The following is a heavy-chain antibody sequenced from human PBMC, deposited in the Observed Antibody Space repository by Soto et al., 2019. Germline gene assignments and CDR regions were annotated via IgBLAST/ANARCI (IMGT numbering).Heavy chain of an antibody. Sequence: QVQLVESGGGLVKPGGSLRLSCAASGFTFSDYYMSWIRQAPGKGLEWVSYISNSGSSIYHADSVKGRFTVSRDNAKNSLHLQMNSLRAEDTAVYYCARIEGFWSGYYAYWGQGTLVTVSS. CDR1: GFTFSDYY. V-gene: IGHV3-11*01. CDR2: ISNSGSSI. CDR3: ARIEGFWSGYYAY. D-gene: IGHD3-3*01. J-gene: IGHJ4*02.